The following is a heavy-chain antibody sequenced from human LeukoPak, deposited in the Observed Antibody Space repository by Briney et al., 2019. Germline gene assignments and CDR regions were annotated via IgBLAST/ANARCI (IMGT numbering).Heavy chain of an antibody. CDR1: GYTFTGYY. D-gene: IGHD1-26*01. J-gene: IGHJ4*02. Sequence: ASVKVSCKASGYTFTGYYMHWVRQAPGQGLEWMGWINPNSDGTNYAQKFQGRVTMTRDTSINTAYMELSRLESDDTAVYYCTRDQRGSHFDYWGQGTPVTVSS. CDR3: TRDQRGSHFDY. CDR2: INPNSDGT. V-gene: IGHV1-2*02.